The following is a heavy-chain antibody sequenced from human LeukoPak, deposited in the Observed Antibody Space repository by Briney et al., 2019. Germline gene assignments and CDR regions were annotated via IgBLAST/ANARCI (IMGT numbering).Heavy chain of an antibody. Sequence: PSETLSLTCTVSGGSTTNYYWSWIRQPAGKGLEWIGRFQTSDNTNYNPSLKSRVTMSVDTSKNQFSLTLTSVTAADTAVYYCAREVSRDAGARYFDLWGRGTPVTASS. V-gene: IGHV4-4*07. CDR1: GGSTTNYY. D-gene: IGHD1-1*01. J-gene: IGHJ2*01. CDR3: AREVSRDAGARYFDL. CDR2: FQTSDNT.